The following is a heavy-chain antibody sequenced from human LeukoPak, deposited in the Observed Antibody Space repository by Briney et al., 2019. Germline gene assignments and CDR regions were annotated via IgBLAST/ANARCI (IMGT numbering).Heavy chain of an antibody. Sequence: SETLSLTCAVSGGSISSGGYSWSWIRQPPGKGLEWIGYIYHSGSTYYNPSLKSRVTISVDRSKNQFSLKLSSVTAADTAVYYCARVLVTPMYFDLWGRGTLVTVSS. V-gene: IGHV4-30-2*01. CDR1: GGSISSGGYS. J-gene: IGHJ2*01. CDR2: IYHSGST. D-gene: IGHD4-23*01. CDR3: ARVLVTPMYFDL.